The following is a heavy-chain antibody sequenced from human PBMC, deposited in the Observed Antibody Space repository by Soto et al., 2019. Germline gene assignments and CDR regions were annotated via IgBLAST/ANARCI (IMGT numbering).Heavy chain of an antibody. CDR3: ARDPSKLVVVAAMAY. J-gene: IGHJ4*02. D-gene: IGHD2-15*01. V-gene: IGHV3-30-3*01. CDR1: RFTFSSYA. CDR2: ISYDGSNK. Sequence: QVQLVESGGGVVQPGRSLRLSCAASRFTFSSYAMHWVRQAPGKGLEWVAVISYDGSNKYYADSVKGRFTISRDNSKNTLYLQMNSLRAEDTAVYYCARDPSKLVVVAAMAYWGQGTLVTVSS.